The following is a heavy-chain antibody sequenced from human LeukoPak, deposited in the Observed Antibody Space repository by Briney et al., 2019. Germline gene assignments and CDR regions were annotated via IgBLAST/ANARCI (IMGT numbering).Heavy chain of an antibody. CDR1: GGSFSGYY. CDR3: ARGRTDIVVVVAAPALDY. V-gene: IGHV4-34*01. D-gene: IGHD2-15*01. Sequence: SETLSLTCAVYGGSFSGYYWSWIRQPPGKGPEWIGEINHSGSTNYNPSLKSRVTISVDTSKNQFSLKLSSVTAADTAVYYCARGRTDIVVVVAAPALDYWGQGTLVTVSS. J-gene: IGHJ4*02. CDR2: INHSGST.